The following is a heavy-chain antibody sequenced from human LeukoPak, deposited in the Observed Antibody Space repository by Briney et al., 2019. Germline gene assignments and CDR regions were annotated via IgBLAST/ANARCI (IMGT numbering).Heavy chain of an antibody. CDR3: ARDPGGYFFDY. J-gene: IGHJ4*02. D-gene: IGHD3-10*01. V-gene: IGHV4-59*01. CDR1: GGSISSYY. Sequence: SETLSLTCTVSGGSISSYYWSWIRQPPGKGLEWIGYIYDSGTTNYNPSLKSRVTVSVDTSKNQFSLKLSSVTAADTAVYYCARDPGGYFFDYWGQGTLVTVSS. CDR2: IYDSGTT.